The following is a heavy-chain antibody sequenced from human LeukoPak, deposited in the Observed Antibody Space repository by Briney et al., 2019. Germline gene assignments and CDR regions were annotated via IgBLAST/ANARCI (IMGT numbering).Heavy chain of an antibody. CDR3: ARESAPRYCSGGSCYRDAFDI. J-gene: IGHJ3*02. Sequence: PSETLSLTCTVSGGSISSHYWSWIRQPPGKGLEWIGYMYHSGSTNYNPSLKSRVTISVDKSKNQFSLKLSSVTAADTAVYYCARESAPRYCSGGSCYRDAFDIWGQGTMVTVSS. V-gene: IGHV4-59*11. CDR1: GGSISSHY. CDR2: MYHSGST. D-gene: IGHD2-15*01.